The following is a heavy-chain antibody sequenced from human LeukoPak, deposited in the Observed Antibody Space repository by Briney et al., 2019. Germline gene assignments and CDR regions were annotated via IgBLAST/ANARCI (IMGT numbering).Heavy chain of an antibody. CDR3: TTLGYHLDS. J-gene: IGHJ4*02. CDR1: GFAFGAYE. CDR2: FAGSDTTK. V-gene: IGHV3-48*03. D-gene: IGHD3-22*01. Sequence: GGSLRLSCAASGFAFGAYEMNWVRQAPGQGPEWVAYFAGSDTTKYYADSVRGRFTISRDNAKKSLYLQMNSLRAEDTALYYCTTLGYHLDSWGQGTLVTVSS.